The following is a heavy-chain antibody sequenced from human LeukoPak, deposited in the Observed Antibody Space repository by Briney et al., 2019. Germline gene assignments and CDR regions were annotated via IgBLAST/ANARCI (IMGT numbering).Heavy chain of an antibody. V-gene: IGHV3-20*01. CDR3: ARDDFGDYRGLGNY. J-gene: IGHJ4*02. Sequence: QPGRSLRLSCAASGFTFSSYAMHWVRQAPGKGLEWVSGINWNGGSTGYADSVKGRFTISRDNAKNSLYLQMNSLRVEDTALYHCARDDFGDYRGLGNYWGQGTLVTVSS. D-gene: IGHD4-17*01. CDR1: GFTFSSYA. CDR2: INWNGGST.